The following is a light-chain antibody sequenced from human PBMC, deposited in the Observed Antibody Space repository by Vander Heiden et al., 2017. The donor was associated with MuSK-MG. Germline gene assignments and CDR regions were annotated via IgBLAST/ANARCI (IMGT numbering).Light chain of an antibody. CDR1: QSISIY. J-gene: IGKJ2*01. Sequence: EIQMTESPSSLSACVGDRVTINCRASQSISIYLNWYQQKPGTGPKPLIYAASSLQSGVPSRFSCSGSGTDFTLTLSSRQPEDFATSYCQQSYSTPPYTFGQGTKLEIK. V-gene: IGKV1-39*01. CDR2: AAS. CDR3: QQSYSTPPYT.